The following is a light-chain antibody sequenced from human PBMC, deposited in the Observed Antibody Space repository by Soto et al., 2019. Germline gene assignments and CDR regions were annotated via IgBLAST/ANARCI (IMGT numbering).Light chain of an antibody. CDR2: LNSDGSH. J-gene: IGLJ2*01. V-gene: IGLV4-69*01. CDR3: QTGGTGVV. CDR1: SGHSSYA. Sequence: QLVQTQSPSASASLGASVKLTCTLSSGHSSYAIAWHQQQPEKGPRYLMKLNSDGSHSKGDGIPDRFSGSSSGAERYLTISSLQSEDEADYYCQTGGTGVVFGGGTKLTVL.